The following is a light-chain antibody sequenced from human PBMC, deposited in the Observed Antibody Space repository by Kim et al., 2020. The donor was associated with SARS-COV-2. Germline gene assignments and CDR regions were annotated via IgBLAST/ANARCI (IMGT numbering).Light chain of an antibody. CDR1: QSVRHY. Sequence: SRSPWVRAALSCRASQSVRHYLAWYQQDPGQACRVLNDDESNRATGIPARFSGSWSGTDFSLTISSLEPEDFAVYYCQQRSNWPLTYGGGTKVEI. CDR2: DES. V-gene: IGKV3-11*01. CDR3: QQRSNWPLT. J-gene: IGKJ4*01.